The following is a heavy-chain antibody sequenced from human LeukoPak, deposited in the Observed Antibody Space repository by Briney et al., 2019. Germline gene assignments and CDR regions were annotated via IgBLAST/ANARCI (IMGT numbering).Heavy chain of an antibody. CDR3: ARVTGDDAFDI. CDR2: ISSSSSYI. D-gene: IGHD7-27*01. V-gene: IGHV3-21*01. CDR1: GFTFSSYS. J-gene: IGHJ3*02. Sequence: GGSLRLSCAASGFTFSSYSMNWVRQAPGKGPEWVSSISSSSSYIYYADSVKGRFTISRDNAKNSLYLQMNSLRAEDTAVYYCARVTGDDAFDIWGQGTMVTVSS.